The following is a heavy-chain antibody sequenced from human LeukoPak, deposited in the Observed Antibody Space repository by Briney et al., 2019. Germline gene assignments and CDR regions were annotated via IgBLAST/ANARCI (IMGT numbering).Heavy chain of an antibody. Sequence: PSETLSLTCTVSGGSISSSSYYWGWIRQPPGKGLEWIGSIYHSGSTNYNPSLKSRVTISVDTSKNQFSLKLSSVTAADTAVYYCARERGYSYRYYYYMDVWGKGTTVTISS. CDR1: GGSISSSSYY. D-gene: IGHD5-18*01. CDR2: IYHSGST. V-gene: IGHV4-39*07. CDR3: ARERGYSYRYYYYMDV. J-gene: IGHJ6*03.